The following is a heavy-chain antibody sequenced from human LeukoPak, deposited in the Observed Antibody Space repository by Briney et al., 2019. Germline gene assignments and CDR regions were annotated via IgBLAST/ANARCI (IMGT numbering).Heavy chain of an antibody. CDR3: AKDESGAWELPPADH. V-gene: IGHV3-30*18. Sequence: PGRSLRLSCAASGFTFSSYGMHWVRQAPGKGLEWVAVISYDGSNKYYADSVKGRFTISRDNSKNTLYLQMNSLRAEDTAVYYCAKDESGAWELPPADHWGQGTLVTVSS. D-gene: IGHD1-26*01. J-gene: IGHJ4*02. CDR1: GFTFSSYG. CDR2: ISYDGSNK.